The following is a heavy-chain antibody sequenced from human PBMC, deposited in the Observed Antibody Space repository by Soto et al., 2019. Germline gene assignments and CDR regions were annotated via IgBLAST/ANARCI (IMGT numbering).Heavy chain of an antibody. Sequence: ASVKVSCKVSGYTLTELSMHWVRQAPVKGLEWMGGFDPEDGETIYAQKFQGRVTMTEGTSTDTAYMELSSLRSEDTAVYYCATDRGYSNYVGYYYGMDVCGQGTTVTVSS. J-gene: IGHJ6*02. CDR3: ATDRGYSNYVGYYYGMDV. V-gene: IGHV1-24*01. CDR1: GYTLTELS. CDR2: FDPEDGET. D-gene: IGHD4-4*01.